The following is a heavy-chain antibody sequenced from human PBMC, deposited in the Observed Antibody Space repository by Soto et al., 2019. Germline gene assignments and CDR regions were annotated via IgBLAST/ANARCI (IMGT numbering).Heavy chain of an antibody. Sequence: QVQLVQSGAEVKKPGASVKVSCKASGYTFTSYDINWVRQATGQGLEWMGWMNPNSGNTGYAQKFQGRVTMTRNTSISTAYMELSSLRSEDTAVYYCASSYCSGGSCYSRLWGWFDPWGQGTLVTVSS. CDR3: ASSYCSGGSCYSRLWGWFDP. CDR2: MNPNSGNT. J-gene: IGHJ5*02. D-gene: IGHD2-15*01. CDR1: GYTFTSYD. V-gene: IGHV1-8*01.